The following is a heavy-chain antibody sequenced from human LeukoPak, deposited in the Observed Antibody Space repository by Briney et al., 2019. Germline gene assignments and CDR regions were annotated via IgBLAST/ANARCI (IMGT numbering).Heavy chain of an antibody. CDR2: IYYSGST. D-gene: IGHD5-24*01. V-gene: IGHV4-39*01. CDR1: GGSISSSSYY. Sequence: ETSETLSLTCTVSGGSISSSSYYWGWIRQPPGKGLEWIGSIYYSGSTYYNPSLKSRVTISVDTSKNQFSLKLSSVTAADTAVYYCARHLSPQRWATNVYFDYWGQGTLVTVSS. J-gene: IGHJ4*02. CDR3: ARHLSPQRWATNVYFDY.